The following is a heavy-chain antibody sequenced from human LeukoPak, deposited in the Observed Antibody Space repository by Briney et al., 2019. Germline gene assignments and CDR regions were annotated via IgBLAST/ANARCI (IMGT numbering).Heavy chain of an antibody. CDR1: GYIFNNYD. Sequence: ASVKVSCKASGYIFNNYDVNWVRQAPGQGLEWMGWISAYNGNTNYAQKLQGRVTMTTDTSTSTAYMELRSLRSDDTAVYYCARGTPGEGATIRDYWGQGTLVTVSS. CDR2: ISAYNGNT. CDR3: ARGTPGEGATIRDY. V-gene: IGHV1-18*04. J-gene: IGHJ4*02. D-gene: IGHD5-12*01.